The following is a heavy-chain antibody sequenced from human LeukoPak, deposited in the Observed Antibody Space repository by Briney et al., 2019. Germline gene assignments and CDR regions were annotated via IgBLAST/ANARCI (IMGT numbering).Heavy chain of an antibody. Sequence: GGSLRLSCAASGFTFSSYSMNWVRQAPGKGLEWVSSISSSSYIYYADSVKGRFTISRDNAKNSLYLQMHSLRAEDTAVYYCAREYSSSWYPFDYWGQGALVTVSS. D-gene: IGHD6-13*01. J-gene: IGHJ4*02. CDR2: ISSSSYI. CDR1: GFTFSSYS. V-gene: IGHV3-21*01. CDR3: AREYSSSWYPFDY.